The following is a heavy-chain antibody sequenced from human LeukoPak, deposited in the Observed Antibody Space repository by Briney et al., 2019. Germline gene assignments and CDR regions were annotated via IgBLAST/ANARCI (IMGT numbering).Heavy chain of an antibody. CDR2: IVVGSGNT. V-gene: IGHV1-58*02. Sequence: SVKVSCKASGFTFTSSAMQWVRQARGQRLEWIGWIVVGSGNTNYAQKFQERVTITRDMSTSTAYMELSSLRSEDTAVYYCAADHLYGSGSYTKGYYYYGMDAWGQGTTVTVSS. D-gene: IGHD3-10*01. CDR3: AADHLYGSGSYTKGYYYYGMDA. J-gene: IGHJ6*02. CDR1: GFTFTSSA.